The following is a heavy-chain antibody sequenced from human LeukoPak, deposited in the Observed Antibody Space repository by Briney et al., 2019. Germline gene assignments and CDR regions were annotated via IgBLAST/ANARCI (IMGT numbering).Heavy chain of an antibody. CDR2: LSGSGEII. Sequence: GGSLRLSCAASGFTFSDYYMSWVRQAPGKGLEWVSFLSGSGEIIYYADSVKGRFTISRDNTKNSLYLQMNSLRAEDTAVYHCARAGQNNWFDPWGQGTLVTVSS. V-gene: IGHV3-11*01. J-gene: IGHJ5*02. CDR3: ARAGQNNWFDP. CDR1: GFTFSDYY.